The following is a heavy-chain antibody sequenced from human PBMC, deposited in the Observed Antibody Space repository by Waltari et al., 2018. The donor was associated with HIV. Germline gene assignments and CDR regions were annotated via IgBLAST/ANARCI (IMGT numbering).Heavy chain of an antibody. CDR2: INPGKGFT. V-gene: IGHV1-3*01. CDR1: GYSFTAYP. J-gene: IGHJ5*02. CDR3: ARGKTAAGTALGS. D-gene: IGHD6-13*01. Sequence: QVHLLQSGAEVKKPGASVRLSCDSSGYSFTAYPVHWVRQAPGQRPEWMGWINPGKGFTGYSEKCQGRLTITRDTLATTTYMELRGLTSEDTAVYYCARGKTAAGTALGSWGQGTQVIVSP.